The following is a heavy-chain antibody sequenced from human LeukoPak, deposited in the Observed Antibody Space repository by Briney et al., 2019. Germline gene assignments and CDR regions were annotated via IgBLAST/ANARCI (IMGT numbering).Heavy chain of an antibody. Sequence: SETLSLTCTVSGDSISSYYWSWIRQPPGKGLEWIGYIYYSGSANYSPSLKSRVTISVDTSKTQFSLKLSSVTAADTAVYYCARLSNYHILTGNGWFDTWGQGTLVTVSS. CDR3: ARLSNYHILTGNGWFDT. V-gene: IGHV4-59*08. CDR1: GDSISSYY. D-gene: IGHD3-9*01. J-gene: IGHJ5*02. CDR2: IYYSGSA.